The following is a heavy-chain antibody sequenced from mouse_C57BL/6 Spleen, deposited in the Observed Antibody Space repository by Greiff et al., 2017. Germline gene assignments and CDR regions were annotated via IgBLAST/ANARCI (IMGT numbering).Heavy chain of an antibody. Sequence: EVQLQQSGAELVRPGASVKLSCTASGFNIKDYYMHWVKQRPEQGLEWIGRIDPEDGDTEYAPKFQGKATITADTSSNTAYLQLSSLTSEDTAVYYCTTIGYYGRDWYFDVWGTGTTVTVSS. CDR1: GFNIKDYY. J-gene: IGHJ1*03. D-gene: IGHD1-1*01. CDR3: TTIGYYGRDWYFDV. CDR2: IDPEDGDT. V-gene: IGHV14-1*01.